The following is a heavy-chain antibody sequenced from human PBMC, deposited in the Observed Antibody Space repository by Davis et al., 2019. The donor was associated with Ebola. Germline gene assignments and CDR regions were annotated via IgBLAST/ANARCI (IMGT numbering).Heavy chain of an antibody. Sequence: MPSETLSLTCTVSGGSITSSSYYWGWIRQPPGKGLEWIGTISHTGSTYYNPSLKSRLTLSVDTSKNQFSLKLTSVTAADTAVYYCARRIDVWGQGTTVTVSS. CDR3: ARRIDV. CDR1: GGSITSSSYY. CDR2: ISHTGST. V-gene: IGHV4-39*01. J-gene: IGHJ6*02.